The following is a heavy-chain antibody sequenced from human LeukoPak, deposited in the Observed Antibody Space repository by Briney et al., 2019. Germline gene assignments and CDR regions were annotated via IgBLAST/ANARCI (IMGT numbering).Heavy chain of an antibody. J-gene: IGHJ4*02. CDR2: ISSSSSYI. CDR1: GFTFSSYS. V-gene: IGHV3-21*01. CDR3: ARGAGFLEWLVDQNYFDY. D-gene: IGHD3-3*01. Sequence: TGGSLRLSCAASGFTFSSYSMNWVRQAPGKGLEWVSSISSSSSYIYYADSVKGRFTISRDNAKNSLYLQMNSLRAEDTAVYYCARGAGFLEWLVDQNYFDYWGQRTLVTVSS.